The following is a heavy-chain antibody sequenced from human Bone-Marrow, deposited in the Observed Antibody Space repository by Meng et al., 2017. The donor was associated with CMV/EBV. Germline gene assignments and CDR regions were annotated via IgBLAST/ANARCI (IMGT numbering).Heavy chain of an antibody. CDR1: RFPFSSYW. D-gene: IGHD4-23*01. CDR3: ARAAVVTYYYYYGMDV. J-gene: IGHJ6*02. Sequence: GGSLKIACAASRFPFSSYWMNWVRQAPGKGLEWVSYISSSGSTIYYADSVKGRFTISRDNAKNSLYLQMNSLRAEDTAVYYCARAAVVTYYYYYGMDVWGQGTTVTVSS. CDR2: ISSSGSTI. V-gene: IGHV3-48*04.